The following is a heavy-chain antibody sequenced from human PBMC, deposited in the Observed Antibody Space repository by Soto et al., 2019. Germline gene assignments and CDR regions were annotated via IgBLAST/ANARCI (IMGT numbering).Heavy chain of an antibody. Sequence: QVQLVESGGGMVQPGRSLRLSCAASGFTFSNFGMHWGRQAPGKGLEWVAAISADGSDKYFSDSVKGRFTISRDNSKNTLFLQMNSLRVEDTAVYYCTKGSEVARQELDYWGQGTLVTVSS. D-gene: IGHD3-3*01. CDR1: GFTFSNFG. CDR3: TKGSEVARQELDY. J-gene: IGHJ4*02. V-gene: IGHV3-30*18. CDR2: ISADGSDK.